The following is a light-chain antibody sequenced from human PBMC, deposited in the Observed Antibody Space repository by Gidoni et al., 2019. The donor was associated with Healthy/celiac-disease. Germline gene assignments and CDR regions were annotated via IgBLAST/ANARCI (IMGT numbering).Light chain of an antibody. J-gene: IGLJ2*01. CDR1: KLGDKY. CDR3: QAWDSSVV. CDR2: QDN. Sequence: SYDLTQPPSVSVSPGQTASITCSGDKLGDKYASCYQQKPGQSPVLVIYQDNKRPSGIPGRFSGSNSGNTATLTISGTQAIDEADYYCQAWDSSVVFGGGTKLTVL. V-gene: IGLV3-1*01.